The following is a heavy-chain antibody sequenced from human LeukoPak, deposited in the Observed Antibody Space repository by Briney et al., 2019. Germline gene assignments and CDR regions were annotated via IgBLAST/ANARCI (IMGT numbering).Heavy chain of an antibody. CDR1: GFIFSNYG. V-gene: IGHV3-30*02. D-gene: IGHD6-19*01. Sequence: PGWSLRLSCAASGFIFSNYGMYWVRQAPGKGLEWVASIRYDGNDKYYGDSVKGRFTISRDNSKNTLYLQMNSLRAEDTAVYYCAKGGAVAVFDYWGQGTLVTVSS. J-gene: IGHJ4*02. CDR2: IRYDGNDK. CDR3: AKGGAVAVFDY.